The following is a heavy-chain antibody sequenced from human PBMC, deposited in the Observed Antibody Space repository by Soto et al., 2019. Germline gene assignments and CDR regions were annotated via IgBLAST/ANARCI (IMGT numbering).Heavy chain of an antibody. CDR1: GFTFSDHY. CDR2: TRNKANSYPT. CDR3: ARDRGSWPHYYGMDV. J-gene: IGHJ6*02. V-gene: IGHV3-72*01. Sequence: EVQLVESGGGLVQPGGSLRLSCAASGFTFSDHYMDCVRQAPGKGLEWVGRTRNKANSYPTEYAASVKGRFTISRDDSKNSLYLQMNSLKTEDTAVYYCARDRGSWPHYYGMDVWGQGTTVTVSS. D-gene: IGHD6-13*01.